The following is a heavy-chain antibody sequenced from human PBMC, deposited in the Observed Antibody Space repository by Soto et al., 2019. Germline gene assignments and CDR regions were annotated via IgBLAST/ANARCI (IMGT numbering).Heavy chain of an antibody. D-gene: IGHD5-18*01. CDR2: IIPIFGTT. CDR1: GGSFTYT. Sequence: SVKVSCKASGGSFTYTLSWVRQAPGQGLEWMGGIIPIFGTTNYAQKFQGRVTITADESTKTAYMELSTLRSEDTAVYYCARLHSHGTYGMDVWGQGTTVTV. V-gene: IGHV1-69*13. CDR3: ARLHSHGTYGMDV. J-gene: IGHJ6*02.